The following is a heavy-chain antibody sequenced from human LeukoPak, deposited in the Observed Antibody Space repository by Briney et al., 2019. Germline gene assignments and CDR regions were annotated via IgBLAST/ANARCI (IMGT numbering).Heavy chain of an antibody. CDR1: GFTFSNYA. Sequence: GGSLRLSCVASGFTFSNYAMHWVRQTPGKGLEYVSGINSNGGSTQYAYSVKGRFTISRENSKHTLYLQMGSLRTEDMAVYYCARAPTVTAESAFGYWGQGTLVSVSS. CDR3: ARAPTVTAESAFGY. V-gene: IGHV3-64*01. CDR2: INSNGGST. J-gene: IGHJ4*02. D-gene: IGHD4-17*01.